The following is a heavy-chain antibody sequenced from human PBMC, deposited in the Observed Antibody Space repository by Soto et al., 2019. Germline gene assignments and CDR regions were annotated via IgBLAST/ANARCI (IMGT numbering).Heavy chain of an antibody. V-gene: IGHV4-59*01. CDR2: IYYSGST. J-gene: IGHJ5*02. D-gene: IGHD3-3*01. CDR1: GGSISSYY. CDR3: ARASGYWETNWFDP. Sequence: PSETLSLTCTVSGGSISSYYWSWIRQPPGKGLEWIGYIYYSGSTNYNPSLKSRVTISVDTSKNQFSLKLSSVTAADTAVYYCARASGYWETNWFDPWGQGTLVTVSS.